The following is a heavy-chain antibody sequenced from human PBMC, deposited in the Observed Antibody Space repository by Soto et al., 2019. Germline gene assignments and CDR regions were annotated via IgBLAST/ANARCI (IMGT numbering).Heavy chain of an antibody. CDR2: TYYRSKWYN. CDR1: GDSVSSNIAA. CDR3: ERGGQWLETGYYYYYGMDV. D-gene: IGHD6-19*01. V-gene: IGHV6-1*01. J-gene: IGHJ6*02. Sequence: QTLSLTCAISGDSVSSNIAAWNSIRQSPSRGLEWLGRTYYRSKWYNDYAVSVKSRITINPDTSKNQFSLQLNSVTPEDTAVYDCERGGQWLETGYYYYYGMDVWGQGTTVTVSS.